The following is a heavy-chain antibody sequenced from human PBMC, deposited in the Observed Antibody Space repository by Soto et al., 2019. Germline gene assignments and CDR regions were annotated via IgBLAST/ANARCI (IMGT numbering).Heavy chain of an antibody. J-gene: IGHJ6*02. V-gene: IGHV1-8*01. CDR2: MNPNSGNT. CDR1: GYTFTSYD. Sequence: GASVKVSCKASGYTFTSYDINWVRQATGQGLEWMGWMNPNSGNTGYAQKFQGRVTITADESTSTAYMELSSLRSEDTAVYYCARSQGYYYGMDVWGQGTTVTVSS. CDR3: ARSQGYYYGMDV.